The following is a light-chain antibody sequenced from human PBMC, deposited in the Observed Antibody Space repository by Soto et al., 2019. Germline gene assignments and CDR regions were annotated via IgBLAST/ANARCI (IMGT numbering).Light chain of an antibody. CDR1: QTISNY. CDR2: RSS. J-gene: IGKJ1*01. CDR3: PQYYSYAT. V-gene: IGKV1-5*03. Sequence: DIQMTQSPSTLSASVGDRVTITCRASQTISNYLTWYQQRPGKAPKLLIYRSSILQNGVPSRFSGSGSGTEFTLTISSLQPDDFATYYCPQYYSYATFGQGTRVEI.